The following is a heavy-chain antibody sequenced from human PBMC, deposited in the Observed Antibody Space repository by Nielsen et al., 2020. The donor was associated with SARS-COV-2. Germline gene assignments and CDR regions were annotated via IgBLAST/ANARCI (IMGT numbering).Heavy chain of an antibody. CDR1: GYTFTSYG. J-gene: IGHJ4*02. CDR2: INPNSGGT. V-gene: IGHV1-2*06. CDR3: ARVRRTGYFDY. Sequence: ASVKVSCKASGYTFTSYGISWVRQAPGQGLEWMGRINPNSGGTNYAQKFQGRVTMTRDTSISTAYMELRRLRSDDTAVYYCARVRRTGYFDYWGQGTLVTVSS.